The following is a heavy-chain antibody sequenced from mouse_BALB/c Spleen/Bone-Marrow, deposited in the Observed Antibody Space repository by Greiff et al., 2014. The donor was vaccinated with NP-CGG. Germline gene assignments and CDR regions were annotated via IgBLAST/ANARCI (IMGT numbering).Heavy chain of an antibody. CDR3: TRKGALITHYYAMDY. V-gene: IGHV5-17*02. Sequence: EVKLMESGGGLGKPGGSGKFSWEASGLPLSGFGMNGVGQAQGKGLGWVAYISSGSSTIYYADTVKGRFTISRDNPKNTLFLQMTSLRSEDTAMYYCTRKGALITHYYAMDYWGQGTSVTVSS. CDR1: GLPLSGFG. D-gene: IGHD2-4*01. CDR2: ISSGSSTI. J-gene: IGHJ4*01.